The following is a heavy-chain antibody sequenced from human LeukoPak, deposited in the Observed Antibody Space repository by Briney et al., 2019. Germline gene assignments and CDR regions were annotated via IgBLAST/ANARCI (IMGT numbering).Heavy chain of an antibody. V-gene: IGHV3-30*02. D-gene: IGHD2-15*01. CDR1: GFTFSSYG. Sequence: GGSLRLSCAASGFTFSSYGMHWVRQAPGKGLEWVAFIRYDGSNKYYADSVKGRFTISRDNSKNTLYLQMNSLRTEDTAVYYCAKDLSHCSGGSCYSSYYYYMDVWGKGTTVTVSS. J-gene: IGHJ6*03. CDR2: IRYDGSNK. CDR3: AKDLSHCSGGSCYSSYYYYMDV.